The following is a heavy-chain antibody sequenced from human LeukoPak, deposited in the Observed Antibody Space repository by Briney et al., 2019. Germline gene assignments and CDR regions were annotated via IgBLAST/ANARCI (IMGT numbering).Heavy chain of an antibody. Sequence: AAVKVSCKASGYTFTSYGISWVRQAPGQGLEWMGWISAYNGNTNYAQKLQGRVTMTTDTSTSTAYMELRSLRSDDTAVYYCARDEGGSYSDYFDYWGQGTLVTVSS. V-gene: IGHV1-18*01. CDR2: ISAYNGNT. CDR1: GYTFTSYG. D-gene: IGHD1-26*01. CDR3: ARDEGGSYSDYFDY. J-gene: IGHJ4*02.